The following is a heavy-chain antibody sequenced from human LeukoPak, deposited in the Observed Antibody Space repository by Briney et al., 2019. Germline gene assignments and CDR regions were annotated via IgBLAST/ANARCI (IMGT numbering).Heavy chain of an antibody. CDR2: IYYSGST. V-gene: IGHV4-59*01. Sequence: SETLSLTCTVSGGSISSYYWSWIRQPPGKGLEWIGYIYYSGSTNYNPSLKSRVTISVDTSNNQFSLKLNSVTAADTAVYYCARSYNSGSYYPYYFDYWGQGTLVTVSS. CDR3: ARSYNSGSYYPYYFDY. CDR1: GGSISSYY. J-gene: IGHJ4*02. D-gene: IGHD3-10*01.